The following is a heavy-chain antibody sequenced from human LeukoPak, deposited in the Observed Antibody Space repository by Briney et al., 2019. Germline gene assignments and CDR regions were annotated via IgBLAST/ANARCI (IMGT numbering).Heavy chain of an antibody. J-gene: IGHJ4*02. CDR1: GFTFRTYG. Sequence: GGSLRLSCVASGFTFRTYGMHWVRQAPGKGLEWVAGISYDGLNEYYVDSLKGRFTISRDTSKNTLYLQMKSLRTEDTAVYYCARDLYNVPDYWGQGTLVTVSS. CDR2: ISYDGLNE. CDR3: ARDLYNVPDY. V-gene: IGHV3-30*03. D-gene: IGHD2-2*02.